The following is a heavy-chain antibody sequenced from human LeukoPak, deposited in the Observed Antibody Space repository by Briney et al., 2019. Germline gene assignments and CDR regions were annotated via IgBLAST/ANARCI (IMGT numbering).Heavy chain of an antibody. J-gene: IGHJ4*02. Sequence: VASVKVSCKGSGYTFTGYVMHWVRQAPGQRLEWMGWINAGNGNTKYLQKFQGRVTITRDTSASTVYMELSSLRSEDTAVYYCARHRPRHGDTADYWGPGTLVTVSS. CDR1: GYTFTGYV. CDR3: ARHRPRHGDTADY. D-gene: IGHD5-18*01. CDR2: INAGNGNT. V-gene: IGHV1-3*01.